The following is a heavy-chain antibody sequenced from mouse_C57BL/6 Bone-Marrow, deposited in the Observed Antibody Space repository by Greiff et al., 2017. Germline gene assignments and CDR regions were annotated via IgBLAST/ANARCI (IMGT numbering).Heavy chain of an antibody. Sequence: VQLQQSVAELVRPGASVKLSCTASGFNIKNNYMHWVKQRPEQGLEWIGRIDPANGNTKYAPKFPGKATLTADKSSNTAYLQLSNLTSEDTAIYSISRRMWLRWYFGVWCTGTTVTVSS. J-gene: IGHJ1*03. CDR1: GFNIKNNY. CDR2: IDPANGNT. D-gene: IGHD2-2*01. CDR3: SRRMWLRWYFGV. V-gene: IGHV14-3*01.